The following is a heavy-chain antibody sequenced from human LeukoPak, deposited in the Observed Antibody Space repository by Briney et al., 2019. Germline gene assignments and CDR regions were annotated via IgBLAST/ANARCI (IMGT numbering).Heavy chain of an antibody. Sequence: GGSLRLSCAASGFTFSSYWMHWVRQAPGKGLVWVSRINNDGTTTVYADSVRGRFTISRDNAKNTLYLQMNSLRAEDTAVYYCAKDLRRYCTNGVCSNFDYWGQGTLVTVSS. J-gene: IGHJ4*02. D-gene: IGHD2-8*01. CDR1: GFTFSSYW. V-gene: IGHV3-74*01. CDR2: INNDGTTT. CDR3: AKDLRRYCTNGVCSNFDY.